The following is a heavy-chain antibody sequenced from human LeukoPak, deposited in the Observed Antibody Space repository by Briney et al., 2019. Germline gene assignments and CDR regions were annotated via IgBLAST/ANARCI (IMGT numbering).Heavy chain of an antibody. V-gene: IGHV3-66*01. Sequence: PGGSLRLSCAASGFTVSSNYMSWVRQAPGKGLEWVSVIYSGGSTYYADSVKGRFTISRDNSKNSLYLQMNSLRAEDTAVYNCAGGYSSRYFDYWGQGTLVTVSS. J-gene: IGHJ4*02. CDR2: IYSGGST. CDR1: GFTVSSNY. CDR3: AGGYSSRYFDY. D-gene: IGHD6-13*01.